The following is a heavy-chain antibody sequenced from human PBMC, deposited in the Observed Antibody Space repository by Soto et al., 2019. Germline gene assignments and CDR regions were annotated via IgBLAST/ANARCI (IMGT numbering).Heavy chain of an antibody. CDR3: AKDRSIAARPSYFDY. Sequence: EVQLLESGGGLVQPGGSLRLSCAGSGFTFSSYAMSWVRQAPVKGLEWVSSITGSGAGTYYADSVKGRFTISRDNSKNTLYLQMNSLRAEDTAVYFCAKDRSIAARPSYFDYWGQGTLVTVSS. D-gene: IGHD6-6*01. J-gene: IGHJ4*02. CDR1: GFTFSSYA. V-gene: IGHV3-23*01. CDR2: ITGSGAGT.